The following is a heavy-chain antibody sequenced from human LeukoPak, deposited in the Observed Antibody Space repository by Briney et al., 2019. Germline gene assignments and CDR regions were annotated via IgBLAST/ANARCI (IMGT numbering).Heavy chain of an antibody. CDR3: AAVGYCSGGSCPAIVYYFDY. D-gene: IGHD2-15*01. CDR1: GFTFTSSA. Sequence: SVKVSCKASGFTFTSSAVQWVRQARGQRLEWIGWIVVGSGNTNYAQKFQERVTITRDMSTSTAYMELSSLRSEDTAVYYRAAVGYCSGGSCPAIVYYFDYWGQGTLVTVSS. CDR2: IVVGSGNT. V-gene: IGHV1-58*01. J-gene: IGHJ4*02.